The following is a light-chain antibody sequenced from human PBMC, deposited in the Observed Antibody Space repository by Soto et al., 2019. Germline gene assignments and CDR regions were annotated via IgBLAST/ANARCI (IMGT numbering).Light chain of an antibody. J-gene: IGKJ2*01. V-gene: IGKV1-5*01. CDR1: QSISSW. Sequence: DIQMTQSPSTLSASVGDRVTITCRASQSISSWLAWYQQKPGKAPKLLIYDASSLESGVPSRFSGSGSGTEFTLTISSLQPDDFATYYCQQYNSYPGPYTFGQGTKLEIK. CDR2: DAS. CDR3: QQYNSYPGPYT.